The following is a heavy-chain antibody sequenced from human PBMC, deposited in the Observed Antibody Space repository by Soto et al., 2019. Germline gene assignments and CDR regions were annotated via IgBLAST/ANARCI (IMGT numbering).Heavy chain of an antibody. D-gene: IGHD2-2*01. Sequence: SETLSLTCTVSGGSISSYYWSWIRQPPGKGLEWIGYIYYSGSTNYNPSLKSRVTISVDTSKNQFSLKLSSVTAADTAVYYCARISQGYCSSTSCYSRDYYYYMDVWGKGTTVTVSS. J-gene: IGHJ6*03. V-gene: IGHV4-59*01. CDR1: GGSISSYY. CDR3: ARISQGYCSSTSCYSRDYYYYMDV. CDR2: IYYSGST.